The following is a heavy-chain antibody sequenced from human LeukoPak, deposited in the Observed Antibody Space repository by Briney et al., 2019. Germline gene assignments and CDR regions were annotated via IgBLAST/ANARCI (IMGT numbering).Heavy chain of an antibody. CDR2: ISAYNGST. CDR3: ARDYYDSSGYAEYFQH. D-gene: IGHD3-22*01. V-gene: IGHV1-18*01. J-gene: IGHJ1*01. Sequence: AASVKVSCKASGYTFTNYGISWVRQAPGQGLEWMGWISAYNGSTNYAQKLRGRVTMTTDTSTSTAYMELRSLRSDDTAVYYCARDYYDSSGYAEYFQHWGQGTLVTVSS. CDR1: GYTFTNYG.